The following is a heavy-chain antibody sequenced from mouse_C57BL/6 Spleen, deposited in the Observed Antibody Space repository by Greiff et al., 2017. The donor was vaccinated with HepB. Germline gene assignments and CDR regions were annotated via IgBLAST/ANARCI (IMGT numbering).Heavy chain of an antibody. CDR3: ASRYYYGSSYVAD. CDR2: IDPSDSYT. J-gene: IGHJ3*01. D-gene: IGHD1-1*01. CDR1: GYTFTSYW. Sequence: VQLQQSGAELVKPGASVKLSCKASGYTFTSYWMQWVKQRPGQGLEWIGEIDPSDSYTNYNQKFKGKATLTVDTSSSTAYMQLSSLTSDDSAVYYCASRYYYGSSYVADWGQGTLVTVSA. V-gene: IGHV1-50*01.